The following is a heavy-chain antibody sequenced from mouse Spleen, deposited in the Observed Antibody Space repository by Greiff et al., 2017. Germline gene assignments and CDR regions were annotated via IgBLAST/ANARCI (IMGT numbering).Heavy chain of an antibody. CDR3: VGTMIYDGCYGYDYGLDY. J-gene: IGHJ4*01. D-gene: IGHD2-3*01. Sequence: EVNVVESGGGLVQPKGSLKLSCAASGFTFNTYAMHWVRQTPGKGLEWVARISTKSSNSATYYADSVKDRFTISRADSQSMVNLQSNNQNTEDTAMYYCVGTMIYDGCYGYDYGLDYWGQGTSVTVSS. CDR1: GFTFNTYA. V-gene: IGHV10-3*01. CDR2: ISTKSSNSAT.